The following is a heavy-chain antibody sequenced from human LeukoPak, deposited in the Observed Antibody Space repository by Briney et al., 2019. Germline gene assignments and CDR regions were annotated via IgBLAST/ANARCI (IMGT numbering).Heavy chain of an antibody. J-gene: IGHJ6*03. CDR2: ISRSGRAT. V-gene: IGHV3-20*01. Sequence: GQCLTLSCAASGLKFDDYEMRWVRQVPRKGLEYVSGISRSGRATGYGGSVKGRFTISRDNAKNSLFLQMTSLRAEDTALYHCARVPGSHYYYYMDVWGKGAAVTVSS. CDR3: ARVPGSHYYYYMDV. CDR1: GLKFDDYE.